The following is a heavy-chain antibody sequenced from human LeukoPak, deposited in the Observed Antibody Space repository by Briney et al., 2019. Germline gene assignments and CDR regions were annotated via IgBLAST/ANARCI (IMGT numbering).Heavy chain of an antibody. CDR3: ARGPPERLRDILTGYYSY. D-gene: IGHD3-9*01. CDR1: GFTFSSYG. V-gene: IGHV3-33*01. J-gene: IGHJ4*02. CDR2: IWYDGSNK. Sequence: GGSLRLSCAASGFTFSSYGMHWVRQAPGKGLEWVAVIWYDGSNKYYAGSVKGRFTISRDNSKNTLYLQMNSLRAEDTAVYYCARGPPERLRDILTGYYSYWGQGTLVTVSS.